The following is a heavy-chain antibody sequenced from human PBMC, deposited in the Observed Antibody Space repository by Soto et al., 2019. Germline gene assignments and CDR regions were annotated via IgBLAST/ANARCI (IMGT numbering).Heavy chain of an antibody. Sequence: SVKVSCKASGGTFSSYASSWVRQAPGQGLEWMGGITPIFGTANYAQKFQGRVTITADKSTSTAYMELSSLRSEDTAVYYCARVRVKRYSRSHYYYYGMDVWGQGTTVTVSS. CDR2: ITPIFGTA. CDR3: ARVRVKRYSRSHYYYYGMDV. D-gene: IGHD6-13*01. CDR1: GGTFSSYA. V-gene: IGHV1-69*06. J-gene: IGHJ6*02.